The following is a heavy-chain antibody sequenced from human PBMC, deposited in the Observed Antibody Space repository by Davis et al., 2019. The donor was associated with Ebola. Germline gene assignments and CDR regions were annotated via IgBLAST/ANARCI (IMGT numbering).Heavy chain of an antibody. CDR3: ARHRYCSGGSCYRHNWFDP. CDR1: GNSFTSYW. V-gene: IGHV5-51*01. D-gene: IGHD2-15*01. Sequence: GASLITSRQSSGNSFTSYWIGWVRQPPREGLEWRGIIYPGDPVTRYSPSFQGQVTISADKSISTAYLQWSSLKASDTAMYYCARHRYCSGGSCYRHNWFDPWGQGTLVTVSS. CDR2: IYPGDPVT. J-gene: IGHJ5*02.